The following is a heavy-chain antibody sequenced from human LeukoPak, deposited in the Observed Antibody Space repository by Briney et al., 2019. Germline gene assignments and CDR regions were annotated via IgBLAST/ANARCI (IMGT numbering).Heavy chain of an antibody. D-gene: IGHD5-18*01. V-gene: IGHV1-3*01. Sequence: GASVKVSCKASGYTFTSYAMHWVRQAPGQRLEWMGWINAGNGNTKYSQKFQGRVTITRDTSASTAYMELSSLRSEDTAVYYCAREGGYSYGYGNDHWGQGTLVTVSS. J-gene: IGHJ4*02. CDR2: INAGNGNT. CDR3: AREGGYSYGYGNDH. CDR1: GYTFTSYA.